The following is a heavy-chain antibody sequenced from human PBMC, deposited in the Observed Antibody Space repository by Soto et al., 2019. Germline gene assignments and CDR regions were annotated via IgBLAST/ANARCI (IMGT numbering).Heavy chain of an antibody. CDR3: ARGDSGYDPLDY. J-gene: IGHJ4*02. V-gene: IGHV4-4*02. D-gene: IGHD5-12*01. CDR1: GGSISSSNW. Sequence: QVQLQESGPGLVKPSGTLSLTCAVSGGSISSSNWWSWVRQPPGKGLEWIGEIYHSGSTNYNPSLRGRVTISVDKSKNQFSLKLSSVTAADTAVYYCARGDSGYDPLDYWGQGTLVTVSS. CDR2: IYHSGST.